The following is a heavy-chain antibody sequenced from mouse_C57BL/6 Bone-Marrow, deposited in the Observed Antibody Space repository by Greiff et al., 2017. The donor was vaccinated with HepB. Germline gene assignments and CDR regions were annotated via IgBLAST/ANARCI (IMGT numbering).Heavy chain of an antibody. Sequence: QVQLQQPGAELVKPGASVKLSCKASGYTFTSYWMQWVKQRPGQGLEWIGEIDPSDSYTNYNQKFKGKATLTVDTSSSTAYMQLSSLTSEDSAVYYCARCPTITTVVAVHYFDYWGQGTTLTVSS. CDR3: ARCPTITTVVAVHYFDY. CDR1: GYTFTSYW. V-gene: IGHV1-50*01. CDR2: IDPSDSYT. J-gene: IGHJ2*01. D-gene: IGHD1-1*01.